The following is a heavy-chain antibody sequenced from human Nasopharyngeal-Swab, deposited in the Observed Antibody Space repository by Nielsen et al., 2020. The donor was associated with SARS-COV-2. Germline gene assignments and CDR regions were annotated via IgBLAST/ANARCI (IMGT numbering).Heavy chain of an antibody. CDR2: INHSGST. J-gene: IGHJ6*02. Sequence: SETLSLTCAVYGGSFSGYYWSWIRQPPGKGLEWIREINHSGSTNYNPSLKSRVTISVDTSKNQFSLKLSSVTAADTAVYYCARGANYDYVWGSYPNDYGMDVWGQGTTVTVSS. CDR1: GGSFSGYY. D-gene: IGHD3-16*02. CDR3: ARGANYDYVWGSYPNDYGMDV. V-gene: IGHV4-34*01.